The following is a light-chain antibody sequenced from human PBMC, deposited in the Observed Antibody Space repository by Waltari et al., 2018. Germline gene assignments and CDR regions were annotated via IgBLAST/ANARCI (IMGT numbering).Light chain of an antibody. Sequence: QSALTQPASVSGSPGQSITISCTGTSSDVGAYNYVSLYQQHPGRAPKLIIFDVSNRPSGVSNRVSGSKSGNTASLTISGLQPEDEADYYCSSYIGISTLERFGGGTSLTV. J-gene: IGLJ2*01. CDR1: SSDVGAYNY. CDR2: DVS. V-gene: IGLV2-14*03. CDR3: SSYIGISTLER.